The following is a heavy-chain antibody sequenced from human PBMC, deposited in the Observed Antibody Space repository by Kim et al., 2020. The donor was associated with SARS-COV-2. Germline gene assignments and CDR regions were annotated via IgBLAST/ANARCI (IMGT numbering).Heavy chain of an antibody. CDR2: IDPSDSYT. CDR1: GYSFTSYW. J-gene: IGHJ2*01. V-gene: IGHV5-10-1*01. D-gene: IGHD3-10*01. Sequence: GESLKISCKGSGYSFTSYWISWVRQMPGKGLEWMGRIDPSDSYTNYSPSFQGHVTISADKSISTAYLKWSSLKASDTAMYYRARHPPITMVRGSFVYFDLWGRGTLVTVSS. CDR3: ARHPPITMVRGSFVYFDL.